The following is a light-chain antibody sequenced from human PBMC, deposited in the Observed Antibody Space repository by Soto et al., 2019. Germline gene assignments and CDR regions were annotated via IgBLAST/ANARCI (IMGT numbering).Light chain of an antibody. CDR2: TTS. CDR1: QTIAMY. V-gene: IGKV1-39*01. J-gene: IGKJ2*01. Sequence: DIQMTQSPSSLSASVGDRVTITCRASQTIAMYVNWFQQKPGKAPKPLIYTTSSLQSGVPPRFSGSVSEPDFTLTISRLQPEDSATYYCQQSFTTPYTFGQGTQLEIK. CDR3: QQSFTTPYT.